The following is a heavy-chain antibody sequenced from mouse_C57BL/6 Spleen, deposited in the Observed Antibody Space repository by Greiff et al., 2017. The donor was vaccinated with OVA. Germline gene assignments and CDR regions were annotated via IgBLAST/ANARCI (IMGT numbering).Heavy chain of an antibody. D-gene: IGHD1-1*01. J-gene: IGHJ2*01. CDR1: GYSFTGYY. CDR3: ARYYGSPYYFDY. V-gene: IGHV1-42*01. Sequence: VHVKQSGPELVKPGASVKISCKASGYSFTGYYMNWVKQSPEKSLEWIGEINPSTGGTTYNQKFKAKATLTVDKSSSTAYMQLKSLTSEDSAVYYCARYYGSPYYFDYWGQGTTLTVSS. CDR2: INPSTGGT.